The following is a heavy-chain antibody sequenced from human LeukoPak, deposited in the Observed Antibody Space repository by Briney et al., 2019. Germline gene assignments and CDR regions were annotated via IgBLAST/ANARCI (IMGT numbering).Heavy chain of an antibody. Sequence: PGGSLRLSCAASGFTFSSYWMHCVRHGPGKGLVWVSRINSDGSTTTYADSVKGRFTISRDNAKNTLYLQMNSLRAEDTAVYYCARRSYCSGGSCVHSFDYWGQGTLVTVSS. J-gene: IGHJ4*02. D-gene: IGHD2-15*01. CDR3: ARRSYCSGGSCVHSFDY. CDR1: GFTFSSYW. V-gene: IGHV3-74*01. CDR2: INSDGSTT.